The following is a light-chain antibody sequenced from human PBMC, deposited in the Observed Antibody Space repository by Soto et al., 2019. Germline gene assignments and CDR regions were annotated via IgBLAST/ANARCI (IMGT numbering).Light chain of an antibody. CDR3: QQFSSYTLT. CDR2: YXS. J-gene: IGKJ4*01. Sequence: EFVLTQSPATLSVAPGERATLSCGXSQTVRNNCLAWYQQKDGQAPSLXXYYXSSRATGIPDRFSGGGSGTDFTLTISRLEPEDFAVYYCQQFSSYTLTFGEGTKVDIK. V-gene: IGKV3D-20*01. CDR1: QTVRNNC.